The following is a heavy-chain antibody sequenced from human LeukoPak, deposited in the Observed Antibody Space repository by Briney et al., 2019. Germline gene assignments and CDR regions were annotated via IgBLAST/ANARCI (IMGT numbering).Heavy chain of an antibody. CDR3: ARVRGYYDSSGPRDY. D-gene: IGHD3-22*01. J-gene: IGHJ4*02. V-gene: IGHV1-18*01. CDR2: ISGNDGNT. CDR1: GYTFTKYG. Sequence: GASVKVSCKTSGYTFTKYGICWVRQAPGQGLEWMGWISGNDGNTNYAQKLQGRVTMTTDTSTSTAYMELRSLTSDDTAVYYCARVRGYYDSSGPRDYWGQGTLVTVSS.